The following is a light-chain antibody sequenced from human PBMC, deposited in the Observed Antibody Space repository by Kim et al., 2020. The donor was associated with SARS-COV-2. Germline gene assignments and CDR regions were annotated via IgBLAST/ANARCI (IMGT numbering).Light chain of an antibody. CDR1: QSVSSN. CDR3: QQYNNWPQT. J-gene: IGKJ2*01. CDR2: GAS. V-gene: IGKV3-15*01. Sequence: EIVMTQSPATLSVSPGERATLSCRASQSVSSNLAWYQQKPGQGPRLLIYGASTRATGIPARFSGSGSGTEFTLTISSLQSEDFAVYYCQQYNNWPQTFGQGTKLEI.